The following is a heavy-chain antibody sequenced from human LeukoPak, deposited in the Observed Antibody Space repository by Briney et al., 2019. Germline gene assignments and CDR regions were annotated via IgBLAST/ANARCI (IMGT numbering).Heavy chain of an antibody. CDR2: ISPGGDEV. J-gene: IGHJ4*02. CDR3: SGGRDIAVAGPGGYFDY. V-gene: IGHV3-11*01. Sequence: GGSLRLSYAASGFIFSDYHMSWIRQAPGKGLEWVSYISPGGDEVYFAVSVKGRFTISRDNAKNSLFLQMSSLTAEDTAVYYCSGGRDIAVAGPGGYFDYWGQGSLVTVSS. D-gene: IGHD6-19*01. CDR1: GFIFSDYH.